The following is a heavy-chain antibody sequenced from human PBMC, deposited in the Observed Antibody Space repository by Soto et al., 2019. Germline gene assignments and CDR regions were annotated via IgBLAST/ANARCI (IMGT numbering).Heavy chain of an antibody. D-gene: IGHD2-15*01. CDR2: ISYDGSNK. CDR3: ARDDIVVVVAATLKYGMDV. CDR1: GFTFSSYA. V-gene: IGHV3-30-3*01. J-gene: IGHJ6*02. Sequence: GGSLRLSCAASGFTFSSYAIHWVRQAPGKGLEWVAVISYDGSNKYYADSVKGRFTISRDNSKNTLYLQMNSLRAEDTAVYYCARDDIVVVVAATLKYGMDVWGQGTTVTVSS.